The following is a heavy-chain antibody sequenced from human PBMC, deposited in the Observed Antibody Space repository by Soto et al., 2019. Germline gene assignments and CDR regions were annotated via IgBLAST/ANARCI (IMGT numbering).Heavy chain of an antibody. CDR3: ARIAVVTGILEDYYYGMDV. J-gene: IGHJ6*02. D-gene: IGHD2-21*02. CDR1: GGSISSSSYY. Sequence: SETLSLTCTVSGGSISSSSYYWGWLRQPPGVELEWIGSIYYSGSSYYNPSLKSRVTISVDTSKNQFSLKLSSVTAADTAVYYCARIAVVTGILEDYYYGMDVWGQGTTVTVSS. V-gene: IGHV4-39*01. CDR2: IYYSGSS.